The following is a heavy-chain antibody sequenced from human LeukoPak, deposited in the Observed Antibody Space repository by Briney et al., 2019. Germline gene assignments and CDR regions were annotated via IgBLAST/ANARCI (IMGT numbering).Heavy chain of an antibody. CDR3: ARDRSWDTQGYSYGPTFDY. J-gene: IGHJ4*02. CDR1: GGTFSSYA. D-gene: IGHD5-18*01. CDR2: IIPIFGTA. Sequence: RASVKVSCKASGGTFSSYAISWVRQAPGKGLEWMGGIIPIFGTANYAQKFQGRVTITADESTSTAYMELSSLRSGDTAVYYCARDRSWDTQGYSYGPTFDYWGQGTLVTVSS. V-gene: IGHV1-69*13.